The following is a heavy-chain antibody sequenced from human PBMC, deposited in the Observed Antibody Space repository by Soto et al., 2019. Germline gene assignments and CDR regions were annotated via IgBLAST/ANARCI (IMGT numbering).Heavy chain of an antibody. CDR2: ISYDGSNK. CDR3: AIIHSGSYGFDI. J-gene: IGHJ3*02. D-gene: IGHD1-26*01. Sequence: GGSLRLSCAASRLTFNIYDIYWVRQTPGKGLEWLALISYDGSNKYYADSVKGRFTISRDNSKDTLYLQMGRLRPDDTAVYHCAIIHSGSYGFDIWGQGTVVTASS. V-gene: IGHV3-30*03. CDR1: RLTFNIYD.